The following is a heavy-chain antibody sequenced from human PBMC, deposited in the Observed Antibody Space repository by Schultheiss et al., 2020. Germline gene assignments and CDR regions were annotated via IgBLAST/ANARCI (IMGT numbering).Heavy chain of an antibody. D-gene: IGHD2-2*01. CDR3: AKGSIVVVPAAMSG. CDR1: GFTFGDYA. J-gene: IGHJ4*02. CDR2: ISYDGSNK. Sequence: GGSLRLSCTGSGFTFGDYAVSWVRLAPGKGPEWVAVISYDGSNKYYADSVKGRFTISRDNSKNTLYLQMNSLRAEDTAVYYCAKGSIVVVPAAMSGWGQGTLVTVSS. V-gene: IGHV3-30*04.